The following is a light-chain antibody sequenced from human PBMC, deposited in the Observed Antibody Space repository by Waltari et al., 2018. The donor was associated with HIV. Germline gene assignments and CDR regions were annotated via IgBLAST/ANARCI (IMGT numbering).Light chain of an antibody. CDR1: QSISSW. J-gene: IGKJ2*02. Sequence: DIQMTQSPSTLSASVGDRVTITCRAIQSISSWLAWYQQKPGNAPKLLIYKASSLESGVPSRFSGSGSGPEFTLTISSLQPDDLATYYCQQYSNYPGTFGQGTKLEIK. CDR3: QQYSNYPGT. CDR2: KAS. V-gene: IGKV1-5*03.